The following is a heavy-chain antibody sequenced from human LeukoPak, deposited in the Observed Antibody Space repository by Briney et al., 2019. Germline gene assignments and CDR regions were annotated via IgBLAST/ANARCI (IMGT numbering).Heavy chain of an antibody. CDR2: IKQDGSEK. D-gene: IGHD3-9*01. Sequence: PGGSLRLSCAASGFTFSSSWMSWVRQAPGKGLEWVANIKQDGSEKYYVDSVKGRFTISRDNAKNSLYLQMNSLRAEDTAVYYCARVQLTDYFDYWGQGTLVTVSS. J-gene: IGHJ4*02. CDR1: GFTFSSSW. CDR3: ARVQLTDYFDY. V-gene: IGHV3-7*01.